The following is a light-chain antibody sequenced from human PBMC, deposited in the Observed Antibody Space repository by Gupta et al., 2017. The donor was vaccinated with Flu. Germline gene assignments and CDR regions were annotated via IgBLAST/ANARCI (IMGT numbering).Light chain of an antibody. Sequence: DIHMTRSPSTLSASVGDRVTITCRASQSFSTYLAWYQQKPGKAPRLLIYKASNLESGVPSRFSASGSGTEFTLTISSLQPDDFATYYCQQYKSYPLTFGGGTKVEIK. J-gene: IGKJ4*01. CDR3: QQYKSYPLT. CDR2: KAS. V-gene: IGKV1-5*03. CDR1: QSFSTY.